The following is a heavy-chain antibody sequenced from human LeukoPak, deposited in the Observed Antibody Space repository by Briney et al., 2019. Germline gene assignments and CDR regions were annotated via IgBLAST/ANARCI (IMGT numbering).Heavy chain of an antibody. J-gene: IGHJ4*02. CDR1: GGSFSGYY. Sequence: SETLSLTCAVYGGSFSGYYWSWLRQPPGKGLEWIGEINHSGSTNYNPSLKSRVTISVDTSKNQFSLKLSSVTAADTAVYYCARAGLGHTAMVKWGQGTLVTVSS. CDR2: INHSGST. CDR3: ARAGLGHTAMVK. D-gene: IGHD5-18*01. V-gene: IGHV4-34*01.